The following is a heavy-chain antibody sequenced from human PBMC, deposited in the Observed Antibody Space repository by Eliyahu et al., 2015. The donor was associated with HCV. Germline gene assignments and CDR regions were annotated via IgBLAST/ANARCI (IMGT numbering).Heavy chain of an antibody. CDR1: GFTFSSYS. CDR2: ISSSSSYI. D-gene: IGHD2-21*02. J-gene: IGHJ4*02. CDR3: ARDLGKDYCGGDCYLDY. Sequence: EVQLVESGGGLVKPGGSLRLSCAASGFTFSSYSMNWVRQAPGKGLEWVSSISSSSSYIYYADSVKGRFTISRDNAKNSLYLQMNSLRAEDTAVYYCARDLGKDYCGGDCYLDYWGQGTLVTVSS. V-gene: IGHV3-21*01.